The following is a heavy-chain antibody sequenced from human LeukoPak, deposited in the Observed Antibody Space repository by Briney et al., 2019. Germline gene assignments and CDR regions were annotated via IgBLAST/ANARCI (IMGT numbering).Heavy chain of an antibody. V-gene: IGHV3-30*04. CDR3: ARSGGCSSTSRYIRAFDI. CDR2: ISYDGSNK. Sequence: GGSLRLSCAASGFTFSSYAMHWVRQAPGKGLEWVAVISYDGSNKYYADSVKGRFTISRDNSKNTLYLQMNSLRAEDTAVYYCARSGGCSSTSRYIRAFDIWGQGTMVTVSS. D-gene: IGHD2-2*02. CDR1: GFTFSSYA. J-gene: IGHJ3*02.